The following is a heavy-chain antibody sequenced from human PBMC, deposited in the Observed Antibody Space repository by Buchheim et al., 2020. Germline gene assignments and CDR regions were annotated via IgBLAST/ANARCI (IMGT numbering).Heavy chain of an antibody. CDR2: IDPSDSYT. CDR3: ARQDFWSRSHYYYYMDV. J-gene: IGHJ6*03. CDR1: GYSFTSYW. V-gene: IGHV5-10-1*01. D-gene: IGHD3-3*01. Sequence: EVQLVQSGAEVKKPGESLRISCKGSGYSFTSYWISWVRQMPGKGLEWMVRIDPSDSYTNYSPSFQGHVTISADKSISPAYLQWSSLKASDTAMYYCARQDFWSRSHYYYYMDVWGKGTT.